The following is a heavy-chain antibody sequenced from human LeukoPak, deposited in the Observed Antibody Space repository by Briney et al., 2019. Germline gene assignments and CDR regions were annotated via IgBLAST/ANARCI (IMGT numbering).Heavy chain of an antibody. CDR1: GFTFSNAW. Sequence: GGSLRLSCAASGFTFSNAWMSWVRQAPGKGLEWVGRIKSKTDGGTTDYAAPVKGRFTISRDDSKNTLYLQMNSLKTEDTAVYYCTTDVDTAMVYYYYYYMDVWGKGTTVTVSS. CDR2: IKSKTDGGTT. CDR3: TTDVDTAMVYYYYYYMDV. J-gene: IGHJ6*03. V-gene: IGHV3-15*01. D-gene: IGHD5-18*01.